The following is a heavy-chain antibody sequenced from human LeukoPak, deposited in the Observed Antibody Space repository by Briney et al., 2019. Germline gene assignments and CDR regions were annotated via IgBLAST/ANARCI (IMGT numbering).Heavy chain of an antibody. J-gene: IGHJ6*03. CDR3: ARGPVVPAAMKYYYYYYMDV. V-gene: IGHV4-4*07. CDR2: IYTSGST. CDR1: GGSISSYY. D-gene: IGHD2-2*01. Sequence: SETLSLTCTVSGGSISSYYWSWIRQPAGKGLEWIGRIYTSGSTNYNPSLKSRVTIPVDTSKNQFSLKLSSVTAADTAVYYCARGPVVPAAMKYYYYYYMDVWGKGTTVTVSS.